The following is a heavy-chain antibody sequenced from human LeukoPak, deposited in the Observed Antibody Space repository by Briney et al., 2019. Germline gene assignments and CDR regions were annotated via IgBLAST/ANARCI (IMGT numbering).Heavy chain of an antibody. J-gene: IGHJ4*02. D-gene: IGHD4-11*01. V-gene: IGHV4-59*12. CDR2: IYYSGST. CDR1: GGSISSYY. CDR3: ARTVGRTASLSY. Sequence: SETLSLTCTVSGGSISSYYWSWIRQPPGKGLEWIGYIYYSGSTNYNPSLKSRVTISIDTYRNQFSLTMHSLTAADTAVYYCARTVGRTASLSYWGQGTLVTVSS.